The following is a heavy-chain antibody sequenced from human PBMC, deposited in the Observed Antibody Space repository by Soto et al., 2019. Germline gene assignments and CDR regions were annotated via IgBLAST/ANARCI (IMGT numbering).Heavy chain of an antibody. CDR3: AKDWGVVVITTRDAFDI. J-gene: IGHJ3*02. V-gene: IGHV3-7*03. CDR2: IKQDGSEK. CDR1: GSTFSSYW. D-gene: IGHD3-22*01. Sequence: HPGGSLRLSCVASGSTFSSYWMSWVRQAPGKGLEWVANIKQDGSEKYYVDSVKGRFTLSRDNAKNSLYLQMNSLTVEDTAVYYCAKDWGVVVITTRDAFDIWGQGTMVTVSS.